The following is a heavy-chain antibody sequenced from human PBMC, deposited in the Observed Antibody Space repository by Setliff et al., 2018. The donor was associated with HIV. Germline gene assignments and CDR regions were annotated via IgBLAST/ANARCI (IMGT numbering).Heavy chain of an antibody. CDR1: AYTFTNYG. Sequence: ASVKVSCKTSAYTFTNYGIYWVRQAPGQGLEWMGWISNYNGNTNYAQKIHGRVTMTTDTSTRTAYMEMRGLTYDDTAVYYCARASGGNSVENGFDIWGQGTMVTVSS. CDR2: ISNYNGNT. D-gene: IGHD1-26*01. J-gene: IGHJ3*02. V-gene: IGHV1-18*01. CDR3: ARASGGNSVENGFDI.